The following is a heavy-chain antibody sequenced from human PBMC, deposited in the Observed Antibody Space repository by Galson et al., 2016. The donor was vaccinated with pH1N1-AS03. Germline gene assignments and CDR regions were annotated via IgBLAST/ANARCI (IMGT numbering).Heavy chain of an antibody. Sequence: SVKVSCKASGDTFNDNALHWVRQAPGQSLEWMGWVNLGNSNTKYSQRFQDRVIITMDTSANTAYMELRDLTSEDTALYYCARGTIPGVDLPRRFDAWGQGTLVTVSS. CDR2: VNLGNSNT. CDR1: GDTFNDNA. CDR3: ARGTIPGVDLPRRFDA. J-gene: IGHJ5*02. D-gene: IGHD3-3*01. V-gene: IGHV1-3*01.